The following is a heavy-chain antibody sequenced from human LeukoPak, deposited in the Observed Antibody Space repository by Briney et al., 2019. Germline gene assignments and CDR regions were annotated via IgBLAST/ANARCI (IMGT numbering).Heavy chain of an antibody. J-gene: IGHJ4*02. CDR3: ASAYYYDSSGYPD. V-gene: IGHV4-31*03. CDR1: AGSISSGGYY. D-gene: IGHD3-22*01. Sequence: SQTLSLTCTVSAGSISSGGYYWSWIRQHPGKGLEWIGYIYYSESTYYNPSLKSRVTISVDTSKNQFSLKLSSVTAADTAVYYCASAYYYDSSGYPDWGQGTLVTVSS. CDR2: IYYSEST.